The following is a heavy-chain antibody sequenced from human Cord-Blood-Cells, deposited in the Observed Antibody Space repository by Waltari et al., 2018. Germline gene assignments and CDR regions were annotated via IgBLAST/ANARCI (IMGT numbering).Heavy chain of an antibody. CDR1: GFTVSSNY. CDR2: IYSGGST. V-gene: IGHV3-53*01. CDR3: ARDRAAAGFAFDI. J-gene: IGHJ3*02. D-gene: IGHD6-13*01. Sequence: EVQLVESGGGLIQPGGSLRLSCAASGFTVSSNYMSWVRQAPGKGLEWVSVIYSGGSTYYADAVKGRFTIYRDNSKNTLYLQMNSLRAEDTAVYYCARDRAAAGFAFDIWGQGTMVTVSS.